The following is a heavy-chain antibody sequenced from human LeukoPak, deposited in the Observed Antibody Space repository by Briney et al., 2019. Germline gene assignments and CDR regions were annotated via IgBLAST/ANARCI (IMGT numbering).Heavy chain of an antibody. CDR3: ARDAKYYYGSRTYFFFEY. J-gene: IGHJ4*02. Sequence: SETLSLTCSVSGGSFSTYYWSWIRQPAGKGLEWIGHIYADKTTDYNPSLKSRVTMSIDTSRNQFSLKLSSVTAADTAVYYCARDAKYYYGSRTYFFFEYWGQGTLLSVSS. D-gene: IGHD3-10*01. CDR1: GGSFSTYY. V-gene: IGHV4-4*07. CDR2: IYADKTT.